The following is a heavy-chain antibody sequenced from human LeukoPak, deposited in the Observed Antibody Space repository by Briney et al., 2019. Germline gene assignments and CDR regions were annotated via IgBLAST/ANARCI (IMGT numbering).Heavy chain of an antibody. Sequence: PAETLSLTCAVYGGSFSAYNWSWIRQPPGKGLEWIGEINHSGSTNYNPSLKSRVTISVDTSKNQFSLKLRFVTAADTAVYYCARGRTTETTFYYYYHGMDVWGQGTTVTVSS. V-gene: IGHV4-34*01. CDR3: ARGRTTETTFYYYYHGMDV. CDR1: GGSFSAYN. J-gene: IGHJ6*02. CDR2: INHSGST. D-gene: IGHD4-11*01.